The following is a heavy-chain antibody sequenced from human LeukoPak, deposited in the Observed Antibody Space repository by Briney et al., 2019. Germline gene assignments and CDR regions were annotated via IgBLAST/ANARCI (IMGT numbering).Heavy chain of an antibody. D-gene: IGHD3-9*01. V-gene: IGHV4-39*01. CDR2: IYYSGST. CDR3: ATHYDILTGPLDY. Sequence: SETLSLTCTVSGGSISSSSYYWGWIRQPPGKGLEWIGSIYYSGSTYYNPSLKSRVTISVDTSKNQFSLKLSSVTAADTAVYYCATHYDILTGPLDYWGQGTLVTVSS. J-gene: IGHJ4*02. CDR1: GGSISSSSYY.